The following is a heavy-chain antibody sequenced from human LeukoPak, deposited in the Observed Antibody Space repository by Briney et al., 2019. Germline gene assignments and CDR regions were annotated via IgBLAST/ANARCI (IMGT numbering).Heavy chain of an antibody. V-gene: IGHV3-13*01. J-gene: IGHJ4*02. Sequence: GGSLRLSCAASEFTFSSYDMHWVRQATGKGLEWVSTIDTAGSAWYPDSVKGRFTISRENAKNYLNLQMNSQRVGDTAVYYCARAKMPGIQTAGRVNYFDSWGQGTLVTVSA. CDR3: ARAKMPGIQTAGRVNYFDS. D-gene: IGHD6-13*01. CDR2: IDTAGSA. CDR1: EFTFSSYD.